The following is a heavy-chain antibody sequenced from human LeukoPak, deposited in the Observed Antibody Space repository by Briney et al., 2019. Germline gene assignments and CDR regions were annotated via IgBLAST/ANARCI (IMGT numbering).Heavy chain of an antibody. Sequence: TASETLSLTCTVSGGSISSYYWSWIRQPPGKGLEWIGYICYSGSTNYNPSLKSRVTISVDTSKNQFSLKLSSVTAADTAVYYCARHGGDGLDYWGQGTLVTVSS. J-gene: IGHJ4*02. D-gene: IGHD3-16*01. CDR1: GGSISSYY. CDR3: ARHGGDGLDY. CDR2: ICYSGST. V-gene: IGHV4-59*08.